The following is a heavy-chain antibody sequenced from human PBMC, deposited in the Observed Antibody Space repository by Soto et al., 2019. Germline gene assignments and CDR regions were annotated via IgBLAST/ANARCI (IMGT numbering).Heavy chain of an antibody. CDR3: AREGRGWYEAFDI. J-gene: IGHJ3*02. CDR1: GGTFSSYA. Sequence: ASVKVSCKASGGTFSSYAISWVRQAPGQGLEWMGGIIPIFGTANYAQKFQGRVTITADEYTSTAYMELSSLRSEETAVYYCAREGRGWYEAFDIWGQGAMVTVSS. CDR2: IIPIFGTA. V-gene: IGHV1-69*13. D-gene: IGHD6-19*01.